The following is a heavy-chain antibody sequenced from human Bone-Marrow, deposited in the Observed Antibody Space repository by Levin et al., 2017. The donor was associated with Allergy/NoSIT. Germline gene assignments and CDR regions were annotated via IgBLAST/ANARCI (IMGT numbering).Heavy chain of an antibody. D-gene: IGHD3-3*01. CDR1: GFTFSSYA. CDR2: ISASGGRT. J-gene: IGHJ6*02. Sequence: PGGSLRLSCAASGFTFSSYALTWVRQAPGKGLEWVSTISASGGRTNYADSVKGRFTISRDNSENKVYLQMNSLTAEDSALYYCAKDRLGVVARYGMDVWGQGTTVTVSS. CDR3: AKDRLGVVARYGMDV. V-gene: IGHV3-23*01.